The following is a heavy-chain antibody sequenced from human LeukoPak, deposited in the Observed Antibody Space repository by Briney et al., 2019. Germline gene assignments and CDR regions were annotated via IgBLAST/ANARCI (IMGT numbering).Heavy chain of an antibody. CDR1: GGSISSYY. V-gene: IGHV4-59*01. D-gene: IGHD2-15*01. CDR3: ARIIGYFDY. J-gene: IGHJ4*02. Sequence: PSETLSLTCTVSGGSISSYYWSWIRQPPGKGLEWIGYIYYSGSTNYNPSLKSRVTISVDTSKNQISLKLSSVTAADTAVYYCARIIGYFDYWGQGTLVTVSS. CDR2: IYYSGST.